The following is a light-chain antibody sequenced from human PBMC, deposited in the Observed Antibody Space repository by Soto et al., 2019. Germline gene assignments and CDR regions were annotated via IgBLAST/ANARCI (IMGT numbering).Light chain of an antibody. CDR3: QQYDNLPLT. V-gene: IGKV1-33*01. CDR1: QDISNY. CDR2: DAS. J-gene: IGKJ4*01. Sequence: DSQMTQSPSSLSASVGDRVTITCQASQDISNYLNWFQQKPGKAPKLLIYDASNLGTGVPSRFSGSGSGTDFTFTISSLQPEDIATYYCQQYDNLPLTFGGGT.